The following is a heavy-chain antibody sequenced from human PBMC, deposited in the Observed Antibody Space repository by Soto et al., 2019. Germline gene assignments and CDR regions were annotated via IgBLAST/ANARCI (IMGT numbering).Heavy chain of an antibody. CDR1: GGSISSGDYY. J-gene: IGHJ6*02. V-gene: IGHV4-30-4*01. D-gene: IGHD5-18*01. CDR3: ARVQLWDSDYYYYGMDV. CDR2: IYYSGST. Sequence: QVQLQESGPGLVKPSQTLSLTCTVSGGSISSGDYYWSWIRQPPGKGLEWIGYIYYSGSTYYNPSLKSRVTISVDTSKNQFSLKLSSVTAADTAVYYCARVQLWDSDYYYYGMDVWGQGTTVTVSS.